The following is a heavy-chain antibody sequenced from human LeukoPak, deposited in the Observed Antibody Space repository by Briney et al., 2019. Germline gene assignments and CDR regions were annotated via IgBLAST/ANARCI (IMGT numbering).Heavy chain of an antibody. CDR3: ARHLSGVTVYTYGRGIDY. CDR2: IKKDGSEK. CDR1: RFTFSSYW. D-gene: IGHD5-18*01. V-gene: IGHV3-7*01. Sequence: GGSLRLSCAASRFTFSSYWMSWVRQAPGKGLEWVANIKKDGSEKYYVDSVKGRFTISSDNAKTSLYLQMNSLRAEDTAVYYCARHLSGVTVYTYGRGIDYWGQGTLVTVSS. J-gene: IGHJ4*02.